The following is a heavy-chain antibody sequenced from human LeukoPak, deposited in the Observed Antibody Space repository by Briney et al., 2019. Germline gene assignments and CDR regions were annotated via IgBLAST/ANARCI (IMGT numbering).Heavy chain of an antibody. D-gene: IGHD3-22*01. V-gene: IGHV3-21*01. CDR3: ARDLGDYYYDTVGY. CDR1: GFTFSSYN. J-gene: IGHJ4*02. Sequence: TGGSLRLSCAASGFTFSSYNMNWVRQAPGKGLEWVSSISSGSSHIYYADSVKGRFTISRDNAKNSLYLQMNSLRAEDTAVYYCARDLGDYYYDTVGYWGQGTLVTFSS. CDR2: ISSGSSHI.